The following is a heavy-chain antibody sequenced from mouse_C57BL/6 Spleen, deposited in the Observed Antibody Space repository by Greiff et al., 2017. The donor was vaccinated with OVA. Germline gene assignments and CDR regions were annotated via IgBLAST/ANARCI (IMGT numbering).Heavy chain of an antibody. V-gene: IGHV1-69*01. CDR3: AVYGNFDY. Sequence: QVQLQQPGAELVMPGASVKLSCKASGYTFTSYWMHWVKQRPGQGLEWIGEIDPSDSYTNYNQKFKGKSTLTVDKSSSTAYMQRSSLTSEDSAVYYCAVYGNFDYWGQGTTLTVSS. CDR1: GYTFTSYW. CDR2: IDPSDSYT. J-gene: IGHJ2*01. D-gene: IGHD2-1*01.